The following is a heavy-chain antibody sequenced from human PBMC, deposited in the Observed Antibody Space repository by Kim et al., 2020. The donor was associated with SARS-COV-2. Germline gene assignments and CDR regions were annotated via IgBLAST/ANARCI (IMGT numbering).Heavy chain of an antibody. V-gene: IGHV4-34*01. CDR3: ASGAYYDFWSGYWGY. CDR1: GGSFSGYY. D-gene: IGHD3-3*01. Sequence: SETLSLTCAVYGGSFSGYYWSWIRQPPGKGLEWIGEINHSGSTNYNPSLKSRVTISVDTSKNQFSLKLSSVTAADTAVYYCASGAYYDFWSGYWGYWGQGTLVTVSS. J-gene: IGHJ4*02. CDR2: INHSGST.